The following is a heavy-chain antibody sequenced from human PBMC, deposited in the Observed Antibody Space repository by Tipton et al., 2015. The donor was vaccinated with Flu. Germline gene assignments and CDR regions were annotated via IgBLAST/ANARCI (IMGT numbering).Heavy chain of an antibody. J-gene: IGHJ4*02. CDR1: GFSFSSYW. V-gene: IGHV3-7*01. Sequence: SLRLSCAASGFSFSSYWMNWVRQAPGKGLEWVAKIKQDGSEKYYVDSVKGRFTISRDNAKNSLYLQMNSLRAEDTAVYFCAGDRGDYGDYLYWGQGTLVTVSS. D-gene: IGHD4-17*01. CDR3: AGDRGDYGDYLY. CDR2: IKQDGSEK.